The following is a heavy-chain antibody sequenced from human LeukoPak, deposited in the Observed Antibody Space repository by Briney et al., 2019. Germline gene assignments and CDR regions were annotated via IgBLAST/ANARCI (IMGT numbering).Heavy chain of an antibody. CDR3: ARSGYCTNGVCYPYYYYGMDV. CDR1: GYTFTSYG. J-gene: IGHJ6*02. CDR2: ISAYNGNT. V-gene: IGHV1-18*01. Sequence: GASVKVSCKASGYTFTSYGISWVRQAPGQGLEWMGWISAYNGNTNYAQKLQGRVTMTTDTSTSTAYMELRSLRSDDTAVYYCARSGYCTNGVCYPYYYYGMDVWGQGTTVTVSS. D-gene: IGHD2-8*01.